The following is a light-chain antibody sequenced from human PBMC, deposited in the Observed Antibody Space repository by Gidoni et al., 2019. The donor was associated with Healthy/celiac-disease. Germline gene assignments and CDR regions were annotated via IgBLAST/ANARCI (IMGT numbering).Light chain of an antibody. J-gene: IGLJ2*01. V-gene: IGLV2-8*02. CDR2: EVS. CDR3: SSYAGSNNLI. Sequence: QSALTQHPSASTSHGQPVTIYFTGPSSDVGRYNYVSWYQPHPGTAPKRMISEVSKRPSGVPDRFSCSKSGNTASLTVSGLQAVDEADYYCSSYAGSNNLIFGGGTKLTVL. CDR1: SSDVGRYNY.